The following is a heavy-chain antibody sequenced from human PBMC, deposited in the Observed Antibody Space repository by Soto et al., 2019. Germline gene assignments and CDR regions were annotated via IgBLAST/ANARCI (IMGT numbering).Heavy chain of an antibody. CDR1: GGTFSSYA. D-gene: IGHD2-15*01. Sequence: ASVKVSCKASGGTFSSYAISWVRQAPGQGLEWMGGIIPIFGTANYAQKFQGRVTITADESTSTAYMELSSLRSEDTAVYYCARAYCSGGSCYPSGAFDIWGQGTMVTVS. CDR3: ARAYCSGGSCYPSGAFDI. J-gene: IGHJ3*02. V-gene: IGHV1-69*13. CDR2: IIPIFGTA.